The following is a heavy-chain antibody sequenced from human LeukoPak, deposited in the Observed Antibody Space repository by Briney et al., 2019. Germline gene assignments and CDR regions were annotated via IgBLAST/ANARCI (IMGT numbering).Heavy chain of an antibody. Sequence: PSETLSLTCTVSGGSISSYYWSWIRQPPGKGLEWIGYIYYSGSTNYNPSLKSRVTISVDTSKNQFSLKLSSVTAADTAVYYCAKDHRPYSNYYYYYMDVCGKGTTVTVSS. CDR3: AKDHRPYSNYYYYYMDV. D-gene: IGHD4-11*01. V-gene: IGHV4-59*01. J-gene: IGHJ6*03. CDR2: IYYSGST. CDR1: GGSISSYY.